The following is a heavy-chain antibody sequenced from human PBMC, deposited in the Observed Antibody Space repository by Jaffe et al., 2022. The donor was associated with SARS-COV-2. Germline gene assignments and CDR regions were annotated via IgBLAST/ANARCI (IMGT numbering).Heavy chain of an antibody. J-gene: IGHJ5*02. CDR3: ARDSSYCGGDCLPNNWFDP. Sequence: QVQLVQSGAEVKKPGASVRLSCKASGYTFTSYYMHWVRQAPGQGLEWMGIINPRGGSTSYAQKLQGRVTMTRDTSTSTVYMELSSLRSEDTAMYYCARDSSYCGGDCLPNNWFDPWGQGTLVTVSS. CDR1: GYTFTSYY. D-gene: IGHD2-21*02. V-gene: IGHV1-46*04. CDR2: INPRGGST.